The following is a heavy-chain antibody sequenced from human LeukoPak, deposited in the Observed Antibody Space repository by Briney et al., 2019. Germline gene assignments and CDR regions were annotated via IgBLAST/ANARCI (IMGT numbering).Heavy chain of an antibody. CDR2: IYYSGST. Sequence: PSETLSLTCTVSGGSISSGDYYWSWIRQPPGKGLEWIGYIYYSGSTYYNPSLKSRVTISVDTSKNQFSLKLSSVTAADTAVYYCARDRDPGGFDAFDIWGQGTMVTVSS. D-gene: IGHD3-10*01. CDR1: GGSISSGDYY. CDR3: ARDRDPGGFDAFDI. J-gene: IGHJ3*02. V-gene: IGHV4-30-4*01.